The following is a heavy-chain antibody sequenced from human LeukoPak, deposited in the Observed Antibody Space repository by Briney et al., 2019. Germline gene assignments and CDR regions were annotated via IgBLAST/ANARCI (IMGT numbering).Heavy chain of an antibody. CDR2: IRYDGSNK. Sequence: GGSLRLSCAASGFTFSSYGIHWVRQAPGKGLEWVAFIRYDGSNKYYADSAKGRFTISRDNSKNTVYLQMNSLRGEDTAVYYCASALYGGNSIDYWGQGTLVTVSS. V-gene: IGHV3-30*02. J-gene: IGHJ4*02. CDR1: GFTFSSYG. CDR3: ASALYGGNSIDY. D-gene: IGHD4-23*01.